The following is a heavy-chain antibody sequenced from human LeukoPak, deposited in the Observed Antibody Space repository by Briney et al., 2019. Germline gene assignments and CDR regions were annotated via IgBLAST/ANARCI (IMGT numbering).Heavy chain of an antibody. CDR3: ARDNIGGTIPLGY. J-gene: IGHJ4*02. CDR2: IIPIFGTA. D-gene: IGHD1-7*01. V-gene: IGHV1-69*13. Sequence: VASVKVSCKASGGTFSSYAISWVRQAPGQGLEWMGGIIPIFGTANYAQKFQGRVTITADESTSTAYMEPSSLRSEDTAVYYCARDNIGGTIPLGYWGQGTLVTVSS. CDR1: GGTFSSYA.